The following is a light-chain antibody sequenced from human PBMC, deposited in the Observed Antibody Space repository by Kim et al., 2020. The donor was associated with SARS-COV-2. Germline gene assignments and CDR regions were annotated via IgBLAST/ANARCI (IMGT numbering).Light chain of an antibody. CDR3: NSRDSNDNVV. J-gene: IGLJ2*01. V-gene: IGLV3-19*01. CDR1: SLRSYY. Sequence: ALVQTVRITCQGDSLRSYYATWYQQKPGQAPILVIYGKNNRPSGIPDRFSGSSSGNTASLTITGTQAGYEADYYCNSRDSNDNVVFGGGTQLTVL. CDR2: GKN.